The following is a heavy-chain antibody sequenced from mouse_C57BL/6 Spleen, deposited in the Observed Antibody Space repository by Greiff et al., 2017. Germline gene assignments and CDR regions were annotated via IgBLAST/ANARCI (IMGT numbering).Heavy chain of an antibody. CDR3: ARNAYYAMDY. V-gene: IGHV1-53*01. J-gene: IGHJ4*01. CDR1: GYTFTSYW. Sequence: QVQLQQPGTELVKPGASVKLSCKASGYTFTSYWMHWVKQRPGQGLEWIGNINPSNGGTNYNEKFKTKATLTVDKSTSTAYMQLSSLTSEDSAVFDSARNAYYAMDYWGQGTSVTVSS. CDR2: INPSNGGT.